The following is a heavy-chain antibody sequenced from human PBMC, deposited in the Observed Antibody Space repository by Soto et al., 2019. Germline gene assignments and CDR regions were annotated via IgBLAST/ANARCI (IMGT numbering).Heavy chain of an antibody. J-gene: IGHJ4*02. CDR3: ARVLDQAVAGFDY. V-gene: IGHV3-30-3*01. Sequence: GGSLRLSCAASGFTFSSYAMHWVRQAPGKGLEWVAVISYDGSNKYYADSVKGQFTISRDNSKNTLYLQMNSLRAEDTAVYYCARVLDQAVAGFDYWGQGTLVTVSS. D-gene: IGHD6-19*01. CDR2: ISYDGSNK. CDR1: GFTFSSYA.